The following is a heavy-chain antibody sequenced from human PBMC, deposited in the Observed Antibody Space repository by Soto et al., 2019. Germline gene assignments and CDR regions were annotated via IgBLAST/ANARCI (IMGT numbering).Heavy chain of an antibody. D-gene: IGHD2-2*01. CDR3: ARGGVGCISTSYYEDYYYYGKDV. Sequence: SETLSLTCTVSGGSISSGDYYWSWIRQPPGKGLEWIGYIYHSGSTYYNPSLKSRVTISVDRSKNQFSLKLSSVTAADTAVYYCARGGVGCISTSYYEDYYYYGKDVWGQGTTVTVSS. CDR1: GGSISSGDYY. J-gene: IGHJ6*02. CDR2: IYHSGST. V-gene: IGHV4-30-2*01.